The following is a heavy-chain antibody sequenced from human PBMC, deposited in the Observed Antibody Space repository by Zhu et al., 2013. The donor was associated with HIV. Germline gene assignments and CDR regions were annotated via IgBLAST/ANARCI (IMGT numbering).Heavy chain of an antibody. Sequence: QVQLVQSGAEVKKPGASVKVSCKASGYTFTNFYVHWIRQAPGQGLEWMGWISPNNGGTIYEQKFQGRVTMTRDTSITTAYMELTRLTPDDTAVYYCSRTKMFAGYWSDFWGQGTLVTVS. D-gene: IGHD3-9*01. J-gene: IGHJ4*02. V-gene: IGHV1-2*02. CDR2: ISPNNGGT. CDR1: GYTFTNFY. CDR3: SRTKMFAGYWSDF.